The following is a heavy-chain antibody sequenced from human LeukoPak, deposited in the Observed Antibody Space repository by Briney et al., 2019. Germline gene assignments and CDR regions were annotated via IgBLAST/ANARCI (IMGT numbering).Heavy chain of an antibody. Sequence: GESLKISCKASGYSFTDYWIGWVRQMPGKGLEWMAIIYPGDSDNRYTYSPSFQGQVTISADKSVSTAYLQWSSLKASDTAMYYCARSTSGSFDSWGQGTLVTVSS. CDR2: IYPGDSDN. CDR3: ARSTSGSFDS. J-gene: IGHJ4*02. CDR1: GYSFTDYW. V-gene: IGHV5-51*01. D-gene: IGHD3-10*01.